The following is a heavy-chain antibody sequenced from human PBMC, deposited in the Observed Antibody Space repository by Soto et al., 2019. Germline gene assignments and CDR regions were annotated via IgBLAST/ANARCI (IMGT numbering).Heavy chain of an antibody. CDR3: AKDFDSSSWYVSPYFDY. Sequence: EVQLLESGGGLVQPGGSLRRSCAASGFTFSSYAMTWVRQAPGKGLEWVSGISGSGASTYYADSVKGRFTVSRDNSKNTLYLQMNSLRAEDTAVYCCAKDFDSSSWYVSPYFDYWGHGTLVTVSS. J-gene: IGHJ4*01. V-gene: IGHV3-23*01. CDR1: GFTFSSYA. CDR2: ISGSGAST. D-gene: IGHD6-13*01.